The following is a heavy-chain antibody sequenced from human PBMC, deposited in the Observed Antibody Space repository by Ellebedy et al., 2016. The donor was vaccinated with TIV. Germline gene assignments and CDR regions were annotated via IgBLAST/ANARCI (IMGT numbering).Heavy chain of an antibody. Sequence: PGGSLRLSCAASGFTFSSYSMNWVPQAPGKGLEWVSCISHSGTYIYYADSLKGRFTIARDSAKNSLYLQMNSLSAEETAVYHCARGSGDLPFDYWGQGTLVTVSS. CDR3: ARGSGDLPFDY. D-gene: IGHD4-17*01. CDR2: ISHSGTYI. J-gene: IGHJ4*02. V-gene: IGHV3-21*01. CDR1: GFTFSSYS.